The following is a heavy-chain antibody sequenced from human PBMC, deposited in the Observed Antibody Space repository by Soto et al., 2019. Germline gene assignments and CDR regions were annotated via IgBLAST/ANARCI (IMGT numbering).Heavy chain of an antibody. Sequence: QVEVVQSGGGVVQPGKSVRLSCKASGFIFSDYGVHWARQAPGKGLQWVAFISNNSSHEYYADSVKGRFTISRDNSQNTVYLHLKCLRPEDTAVYYCVPNFDYWGQGTRLNVSP. J-gene: IGHJ4*02. CDR3: VPNFDY. V-gene: IGHV3-30*03. CDR1: GFIFSDYG. CDR2: ISNNSSHE.